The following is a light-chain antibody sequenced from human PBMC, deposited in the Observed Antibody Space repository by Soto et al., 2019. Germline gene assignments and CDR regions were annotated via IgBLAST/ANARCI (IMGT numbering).Light chain of an antibody. Sequence: QSVLTQPASVSGSPGQSITISCTGTSSDVGYYNLVSWYQHHPGKAPKLIIFQGSKRPSGVSTRFSGSKSGNTASLTISGLQAEDEADYYCCSYASISTLFVFGTGTKLTVL. CDR3: CSYASISTLFV. J-gene: IGLJ1*01. CDR1: SSDVGYYNL. CDR2: QGS. V-gene: IGLV2-23*03.